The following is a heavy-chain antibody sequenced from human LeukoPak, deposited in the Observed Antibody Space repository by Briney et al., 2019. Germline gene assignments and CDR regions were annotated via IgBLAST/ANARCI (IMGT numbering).Heavy chain of an antibody. CDR1: GFKFSDHY. J-gene: IGHJ5*02. Sequence: GGSLRLSCAASGFKFSDHYIDWVRQAPGKGLEWVGRSRNKASSYTTEYAASVEGRFTISRDVSESSLYLQMSSLRAEDTAVYYCARGVIIRGRLDPWGQGTLVTVSS. CDR3: ARGVIIRGRLDP. D-gene: IGHD3-16*02. CDR2: SRNKASSYTT. V-gene: IGHV3-72*01.